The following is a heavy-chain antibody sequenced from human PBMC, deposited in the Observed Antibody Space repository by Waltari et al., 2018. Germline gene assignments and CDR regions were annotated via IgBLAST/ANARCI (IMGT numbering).Heavy chain of an antibody. V-gene: IGHV3-30*18. Sequence: QVQLAESGGGVVQPGRSLRLSCAASGFTFSSYGMHWVRQAPGQGLEWVAVISYDGSNKYYADSVKGRFTISRDNSKNTLYLQMNSLRAEDTAVYYCAKDYNFWSGYYMDYYYYYGMDVWGQGTTVTVSS. D-gene: IGHD3-3*01. CDR2: ISYDGSNK. J-gene: IGHJ6*02. CDR1: GFTFSSYG. CDR3: AKDYNFWSGYYMDYYYYYGMDV.